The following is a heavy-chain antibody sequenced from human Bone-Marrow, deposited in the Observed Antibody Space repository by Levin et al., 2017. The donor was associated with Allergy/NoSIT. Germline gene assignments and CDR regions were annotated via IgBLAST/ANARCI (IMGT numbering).Heavy chain of an antibody. CDR1: GFTFRSYA. V-gene: IGHV3-23*01. D-gene: IGHD2-15*01. Sequence: GGSLRLSCVTSGFTFRSYAMGWVRQAPGRGLEWVSAITGSGGSTYYADSVKGRFIISRDNSKNTLSLEMNSLRAEDTAVYYCAKDQSGLFCDGGSCYSGYFDYWGQGSLVSVSS. J-gene: IGHJ4*02. CDR3: AKDQSGLFCDGGSCYSGYFDY. CDR2: ITGSGGST.